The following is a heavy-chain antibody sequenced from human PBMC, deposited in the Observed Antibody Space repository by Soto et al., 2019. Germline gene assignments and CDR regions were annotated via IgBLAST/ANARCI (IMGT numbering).Heavy chain of an antibody. CDR1: GYTFTSYA. CDR3: ARVLLWFGETYYYGMDV. CDR2: INAGNGNT. J-gene: IGHJ6*02. Sequence: ASVKVSCTASGYTFTSYAMHWVRQAPGQRLEWMGWINAGNGNTKYSQKFQGRVTITRDTSASTAYMELSSLRSEDTAVYYCARVLLWFGETYYYGMDVWGQGTTVTVSS. D-gene: IGHD3-10*01. V-gene: IGHV1-3*01.